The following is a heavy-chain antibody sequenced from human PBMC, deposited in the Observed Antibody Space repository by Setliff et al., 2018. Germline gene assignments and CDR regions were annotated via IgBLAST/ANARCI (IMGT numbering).Heavy chain of an antibody. D-gene: IGHD3-10*01. Sequence: GGSLRFSCTASGFSYSNCWVSWVRQAPGKGLEWLASINPDGSEKYYVDSVKGRFTISRDNARNSLSLQMNSLRTEDTAVYYCFGAGTCSYWGQGTLVTVSS. CDR3: FGAGTCSY. CDR1: GFSYSNCW. CDR2: INPDGSEK. J-gene: IGHJ4*02. V-gene: IGHV3-7*01.